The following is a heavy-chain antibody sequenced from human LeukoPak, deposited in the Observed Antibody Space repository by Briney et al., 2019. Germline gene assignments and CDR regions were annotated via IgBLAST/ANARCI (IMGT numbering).Heavy chain of an antibody. Sequence: GGSLRLSCAASGFTFSTYAMNWVRQAPGKGLEWVSIISGSGGNTFYADAVKGRFTISRDNSKNTLYLQMNNLRAEDTAVYYCAREAGYYDILTGPIDAFDIWGQGTMVTVSS. CDR3: AREAGYYDILTGPIDAFDI. D-gene: IGHD3-9*01. V-gene: IGHV3-23*01. CDR2: ISGSGGNT. J-gene: IGHJ3*02. CDR1: GFTFSTYA.